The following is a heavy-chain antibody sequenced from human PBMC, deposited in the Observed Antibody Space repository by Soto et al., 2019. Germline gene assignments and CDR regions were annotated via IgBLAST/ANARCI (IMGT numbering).Heavy chain of an antibody. J-gene: IGHJ4*02. Sequence: SVKVSCKASGGTFSSYTISWVRQAPGQGLEWMGRIIPILGIANYAQKFQGRVTITADKSTSTAYMELSSLRSEDTAVYYCARDPHPLYSSSWYLGYWGQGTLVTVSS. D-gene: IGHD6-13*01. V-gene: IGHV1-69*04. CDR1: GGTFSSYT. CDR3: ARDPHPLYSSSWYLGY. CDR2: IIPILGIA.